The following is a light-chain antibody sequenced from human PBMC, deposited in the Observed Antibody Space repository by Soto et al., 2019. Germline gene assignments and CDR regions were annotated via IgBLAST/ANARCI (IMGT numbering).Light chain of an antibody. J-gene: IGLJ1*01. CDR3: CISIGATTYV. CDR1: SGFVGSFSL. Sequence: SALAHPASVSASPGQSITISCADTSGFVGSFSLVSSYPQHPLKAHKVMISEGHRQPSRVPDRPSGSSSVNSASPTPSGVQADDEADCYCCISIGATTYVFRSGTKVTV. V-gene: IGLV2-23*01. CDR2: EGH.